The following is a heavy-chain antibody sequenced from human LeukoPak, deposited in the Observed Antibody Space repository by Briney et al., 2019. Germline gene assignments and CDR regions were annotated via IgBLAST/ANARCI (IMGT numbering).Heavy chain of an antibody. Sequence: PSETLSLTCTVSGGSISSSSYYWGWIRRPPGKGLEWIGSIYYSGSTYYNPSLKSRVTISVDTSKNQFSLKLSSVTAADTAVYYCARLKYSNYDYYFDYWGQGTLVTVSS. CDR2: IYYSGST. D-gene: IGHD4-11*01. J-gene: IGHJ4*02. V-gene: IGHV4-39*01. CDR3: ARLKYSNYDYYFDY. CDR1: GGSISSSSYY.